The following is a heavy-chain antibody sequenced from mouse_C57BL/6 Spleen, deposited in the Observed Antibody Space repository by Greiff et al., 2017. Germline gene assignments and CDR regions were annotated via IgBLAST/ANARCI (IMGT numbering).Heavy chain of an antibody. V-gene: IGHV3-6*01. J-gene: IGHJ1*03. CDR3: ARDDYYGSSYGYFDV. CDR1: GYSITSGYY. D-gene: IGHD1-1*01. CDR2: ISYDGSN. Sequence: EVQLVESGPGLVKPSQSLSLTCSVTGYSITSGYYWNWIRQFPGNKLEWMGYISYDGSNNYNPSLKNRISITRDTSKNQFFLKLNAVTTEDTATYDCARDDYYGSSYGYFDVWGTGTTVTVSS.